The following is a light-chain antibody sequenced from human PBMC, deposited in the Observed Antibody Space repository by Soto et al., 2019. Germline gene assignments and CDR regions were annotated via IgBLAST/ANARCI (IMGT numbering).Light chain of an antibody. CDR3: HQDYNLPLT. CDR2: GAS. Sequence: EVVLTQSPATLSLSPGEGATLSCRVSQSISSSYLSWYQQRPGQAPRLLIYGASTRATGIPARFRGSGRGSGTDFTLTISSLQPEDFAVYYGHQDYNLPLTFGQGTRLEIK. CDR1: QSISSSY. J-gene: IGKJ5*01. V-gene: IGKV3D-7*01.